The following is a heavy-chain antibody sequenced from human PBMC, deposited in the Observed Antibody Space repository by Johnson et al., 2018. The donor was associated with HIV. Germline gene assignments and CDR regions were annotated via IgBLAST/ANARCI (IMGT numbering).Heavy chain of an antibody. CDR3: ARGGRGYSYSYAFDI. CDR2: ISSNGGST. Sequence: VQLVESGGGSVQPGGSLRLSCAASGFTFSSYAMHWVRQAPGKGLEYVSAISSNGGSTYYANSVTGRFTISRDNSKNTLYLQMGSLRAEDMAVYYCARGGRGYSYSYAFDIWGQGTMVTVSS. CDR1: GFTFSSYA. V-gene: IGHV3-64*01. D-gene: IGHD5-18*01. J-gene: IGHJ3*02.